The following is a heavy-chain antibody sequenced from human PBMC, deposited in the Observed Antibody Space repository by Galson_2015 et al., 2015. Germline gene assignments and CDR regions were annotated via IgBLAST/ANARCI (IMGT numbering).Heavy chain of an antibody. D-gene: IGHD2-15*01. CDR3: ARAHCSGGSCYDYYYYYMDV. Sequence: SVKVSCKASGDTFGTYGISWVRQAPGQGLEWMGGIIPTFGTTNYAQRFQGRVTITADISTTTAYMELSSLRPGDSAVYYCARAHCSGGSCYDYYYYYMDVWGSGTTVTVSS. CDR1: GDTFGTYG. V-gene: IGHV1-69*06. CDR2: IIPTFGTT. J-gene: IGHJ6*03.